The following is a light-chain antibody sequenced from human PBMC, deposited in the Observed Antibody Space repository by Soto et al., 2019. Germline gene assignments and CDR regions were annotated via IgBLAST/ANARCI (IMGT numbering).Light chain of an antibody. CDR2: GAS. CDR1: QSVSSN. V-gene: IGKV3D-15*02. CDR3: QQYSDLPVT. Sequence: EIVMTQSPATLSVSPGERATLSFRASQSVSSNLAWYQQKPGQAPRLLIYGASRRATGIPDRFSGSASGTDFTLTISRLEPEDFAVYFCQQYSDLPVTFGQGTRLEI. J-gene: IGKJ5*01.